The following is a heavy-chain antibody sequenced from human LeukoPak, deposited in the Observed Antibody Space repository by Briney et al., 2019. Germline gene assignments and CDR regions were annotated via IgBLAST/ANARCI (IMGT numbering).Heavy chain of an antibody. Sequence: GGSLRLSCAASGFTFSSYAMSWVRQAPGKGLEWVSAISGSGGSTYYADSVKGRFTISRDNSKNTLYLQMNSLRAEDTAVYYCAKTFVVVPAAINGPAPDYWGQGALVTVSS. D-gene: IGHD2-2*01. V-gene: IGHV3-23*01. J-gene: IGHJ4*02. CDR2: ISGSGGST. CDR1: GFTFSSYA. CDR3: AKTFVVVPAAINGPAPDY.